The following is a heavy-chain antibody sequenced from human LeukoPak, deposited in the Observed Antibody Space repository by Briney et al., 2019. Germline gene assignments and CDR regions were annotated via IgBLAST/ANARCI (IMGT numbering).Heavy chain of an antibody. CDR3: LALLRWSGAFDI. Sequence: SETLSLTCTVSGGSISSSSYYWGWIRQPPGKGLEWIGSIYYSGSTYYNPSLKSRVTISVDTSKNQFSLKLSSVTAADTAVYYRLALLRWSGAFDIWGQGTMVTVSS. V-gene: IGHV4-39*01. D-gene: IGHD3-3*01. CDR2: IYYSGST. CDR1: GGSISSSSYY. J-gene: IGHJ3*02.